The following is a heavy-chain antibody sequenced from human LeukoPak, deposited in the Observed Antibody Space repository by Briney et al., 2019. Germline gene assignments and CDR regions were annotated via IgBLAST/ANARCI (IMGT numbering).Heavy chain of an antibody. CDR1: GFSFSSYG. Sequence: GGSLRLSCVASGFSFSSYGMHWVRQAPGKGLEWVAIIWSDGTTKYYVGSVKGRFTISRDNSKSTLYLQMNSLRAEDTAVYYCARDAATSGGMPHYWGQGTVVTVSS. D-gene: IGHD2-2*01. CDR2: IWSDGTTK. CDR3: ARDAATSGGMPHY. V-gene: IGHV3-33*01. J-gene: IGHJ4*02.